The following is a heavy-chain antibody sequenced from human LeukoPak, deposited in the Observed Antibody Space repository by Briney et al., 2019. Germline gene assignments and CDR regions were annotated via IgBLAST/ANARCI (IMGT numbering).Heavy chain of an antibody. V-gene: IGHV3-15*01. CDR2: IRSKIDGGTT. CDR3: TTDLPP. CDR1: GFTFSNVW. Sequence: NSGGSLRLSCAASGFTFSNVWMAWVRQAPGKGLEWVGRIRSKIDGGTTDYAAPVKGRFTISRDDSKNTLYLQTNSLKIEDTAIYYCTTDLPPWGQGALVTVSS. J-gene: IGHJ5*02.